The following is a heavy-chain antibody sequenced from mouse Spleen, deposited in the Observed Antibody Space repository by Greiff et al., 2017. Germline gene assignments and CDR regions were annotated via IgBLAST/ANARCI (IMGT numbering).Heavy chain of an antibody. CDR1: GYAFSSSW. CDR3: ARCHYYGSSYWYFDV. D-gene: IGHD1-1*01. V-gene: IGHV1-82*01. J-gene: IGHJ1*03. Sequence: VQLQQSGPELVKPGASVKISCKASGYAFSSSWMNWVKQRPGKGLEWIGRIYPGDGDTNYNGKFKGKATLTADKSSSTAYMQLSSLTSEDSAVYFCARCHYYGSSYWYFDVWGTGTTVTVSS. CDR2: IYPGDGDT.